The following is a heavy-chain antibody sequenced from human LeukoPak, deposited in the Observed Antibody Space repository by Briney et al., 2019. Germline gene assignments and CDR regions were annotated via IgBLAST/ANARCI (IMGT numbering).Heavy chain of an antibody. Sequence: SGTLSLTCAVYGGSFSGYYWSWIRQPPGKGLEWIGEINHSGSTNYNPSLKSRVTISVDTSKNQFSLKLSSVTAADTAVYYCAVYDFWSGYYKGGYGMDVWGQGTTVTVSS. CDR3: AVYDFWSGYYKGGYGMDV. CDR2: INHSGST. CDR1: GGSFSGYY. D-gene: IGHD3-3*01. J-gene: IGHJ6*02. V-gene: IGHV4-34*01.